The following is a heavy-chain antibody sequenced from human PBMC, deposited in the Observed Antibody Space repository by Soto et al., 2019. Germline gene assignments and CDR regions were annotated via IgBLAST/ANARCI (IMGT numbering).Heavy chain of an antibody. J-gene: IGHJ6*02. V-gene: IGHV3-33*01. CDR2: IWYDGRNK. Sequence: QVQLVESGGGVVQPGRSLRLSCAASGFTFSSYGMHWVRQAPGKGLEWVAVIWYDGRNKYYADSVKGRFTISRDNSKNTLSLQMNSLRAEDTAVYYCARVGYYGSGTPPYYYYYGMDVWGQGTTVTVSS. CDR1: GFTFSSYG. D-gene: IGHD3-10*01. CDR3: ARVGYYGSGTPPYYYYYGMDV.